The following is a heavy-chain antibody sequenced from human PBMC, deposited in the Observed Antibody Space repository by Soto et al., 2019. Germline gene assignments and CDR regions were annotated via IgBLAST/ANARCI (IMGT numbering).Heavy chain of an antibody. V-gene: IGHV4-34*01. Sequence: SETLSLTCAVYGGSFSGYYWSWIRQPPGKGLEWIGEINHSGSTNYNPSLKSRVTISVDTSKNQFSLKLSSVTAADTAVYYCARARGRYYYGSGSYYSPGYLDYWGQGTLVTISS. CDR1: GGSFSGYY. CDR2: INHSGST. D-gene: IGHD3-10*01. J-gene: IGHJ4*02. CDR3: ARARGRYYYGSGSYYSPGYLDY.